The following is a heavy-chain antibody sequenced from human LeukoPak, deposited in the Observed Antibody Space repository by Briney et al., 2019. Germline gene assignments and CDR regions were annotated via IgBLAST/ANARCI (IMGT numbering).Heavy chain of an antibody. D-gene: IGHD6-19*01. Sequence: ASVKVSCKASGYTFTGYYMHWVRQAPGQGLEWMGWINPNSGGTNYAQKFQGRVTITADESTSTAYMELSSLRSEDTAVYYCARDQGSGWYEGFDYWGQGTLVTVSS. CDR1: GYTFTGYY. V-gene: IGHV1-2*02. J-gene: IGHJ4*02. CDR2: INPNSGGT. CDR3: ARDQGSGWYEGFDY.